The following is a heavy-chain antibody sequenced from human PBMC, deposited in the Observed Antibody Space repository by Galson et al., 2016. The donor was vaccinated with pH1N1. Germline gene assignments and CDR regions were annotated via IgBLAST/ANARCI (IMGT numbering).Heavy chain of an antibody. CDR2: ITKRPEDYST. V-gene: IGHV3-72*01. CDR1: GFTLGDFY. CDR3: TRENHHKFDY. Sequence: SLRLSCAASGFTLGDFYMDWVRQAPGKGLEWVGRITKRPEDYSTQDAASVEGRFTISRDDSKNLLYLQMNSLKNEDTAVYYCTRENHHKFDYWGQGTLVTVSS. J-gene: IGHJ4*02.